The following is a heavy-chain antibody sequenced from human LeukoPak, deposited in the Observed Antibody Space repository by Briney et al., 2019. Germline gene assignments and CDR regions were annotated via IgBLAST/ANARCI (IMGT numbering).Heavy chain of an antibody. CDR1: GGSISSYY. J-gene: IGHJ4*02. Sequence: SETLSLTCTVSGGSISSYYWSWIRQPAGKGLEWIGRMHSSGSTNYNPSIKSRVTMSLDTPKNQFSLKVDSVTAADTAMYYCAREAVHYGSGSHDYWGQGTLVAVSS. D-gene: IGHD3-10*01. CDR2: MHSSGST. V-gene: IGHV4-4*07. CDR3: AREAVHYGSGSHDY.